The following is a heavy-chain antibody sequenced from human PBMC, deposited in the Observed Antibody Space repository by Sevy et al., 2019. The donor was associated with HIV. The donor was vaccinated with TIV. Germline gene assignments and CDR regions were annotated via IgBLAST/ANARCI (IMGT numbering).Heavy chain of an antibody. CDR3: ARVAVSYCTNDCYHRFDY. Sequence: GGSLRLSCAASGFTFSDYYMSWIRQAPGKGLEWVSYISSSGSTIYYADSVKGRFTISRDNAKNSLYLQMNSLRAEDTAVYYCARVAVSYCTNDCYHRFDYWGPGALVTVSS. CDR2: ISSSGSTI. D-gene: IGHD2-8*01. CDR1: GFTFSDYY. V-gene: IGHV3-11*01. J-gene: IGHJ4*02.